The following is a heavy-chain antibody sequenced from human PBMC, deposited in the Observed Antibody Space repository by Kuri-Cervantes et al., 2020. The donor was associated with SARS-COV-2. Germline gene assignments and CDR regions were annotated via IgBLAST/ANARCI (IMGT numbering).Heavy chain of an antibody. CDR2: IKQDGSEK. CDR1: GFTFSSYW. Sequence: GGSLRLSCAASGFTFSSYWMSWVRQAPGKGLEWVANIKQDGSEKYYVDSVKGRFTISRDNAKNSLYLQMNSLRAEDTAVYYCAMKSTRNNYYDSSGSFVYWGQGTLVTVSS. CDR3: AMKSTRNNYYDSSGSFVY. J-gene: IGHJ4*02. D-gene: IGHD3-22*01. V-gene: IGHV3-7*02.